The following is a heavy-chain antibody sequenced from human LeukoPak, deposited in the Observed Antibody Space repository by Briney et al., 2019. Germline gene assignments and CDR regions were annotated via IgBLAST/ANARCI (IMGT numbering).Heavy chain of an antibody. CDR2: ISGSGGST. J-gene: IGHJ4*02. CDR3: AKDKFVGDQGSDY. D-gene: IGHD2-21*01. Sequence: PGGSLRLSCAASGFTFSSYAMSWVRQAPGRGLEWVSAISGSGGSTYYADSVKGRFTISRDNSKNTLYLQMNSLRAEDTAVYYCAKDKFVGDQGSDYWGQGTLVTVSS. V-gene: IGHV3-23*01. CDR1: GFTFSSYA.